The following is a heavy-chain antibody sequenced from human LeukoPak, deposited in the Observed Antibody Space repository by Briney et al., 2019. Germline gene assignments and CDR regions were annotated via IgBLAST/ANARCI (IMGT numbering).Heavy chain of an antibody. Sequence: GGSLRLSCAASGFTFSSYAMSWVRQAPGKGLEWVSAISGSGGSTYYADSVKGRFTISRDNAKNSLYLQMNSLRAEDTAVYYCARAPRGSGSYGHYWGQGTLVTVSS. CDR1: GFTFSSYA. V-gene: IGHV3-23*01. CDR3: ARAPRGSGSYGHY. D-gene: IGHD3-10*01. CDR2: ISGSGGST. J-gene: IGHJ4*02.